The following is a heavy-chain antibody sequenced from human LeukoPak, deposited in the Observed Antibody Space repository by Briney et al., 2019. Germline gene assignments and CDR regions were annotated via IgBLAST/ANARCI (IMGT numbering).Heavy chain of an antibody. J-gene: IGHJ4*02. CDR1: GFTFSSYG. CDR2: IWYDGSNK. V-gene: IGHV3-33*06. CDR3: AKSSGYYPEY. D-gene: IGHD3-22*01. Sequence: GGSLRLSCAASGFTFSSYGMHWVRQAPGKGLEWVALIWYDGSNKYYGDSVKGRFTISRDNSKNTLYLQMNSLRAEDTAVYYCAKSSGYYPEYWGQGTLVTVSS.